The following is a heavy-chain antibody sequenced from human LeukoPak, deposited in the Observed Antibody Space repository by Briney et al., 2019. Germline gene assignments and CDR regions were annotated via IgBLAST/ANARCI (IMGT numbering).Heavy chain of an antibody. CDR2: ISAYNGNT. Sequence: ASVKVSCKASGYTFTSYGISWVRQAPGQGLEWMGRISAYNGNTNYAQKLQGRVTMTTDTSTSTAYMELRSLRSDDTAVYYCARSHSSSWREYYYYYYYMDVWGKGTTVTVSS. V-gene: IGHV1-18*01. D-gene: IGHD6-6*01. CDR1: GYTFTSYG. CDR3: ARSHSSSWREYYYYYYYMDV. J-gene: IGHJ6*03.